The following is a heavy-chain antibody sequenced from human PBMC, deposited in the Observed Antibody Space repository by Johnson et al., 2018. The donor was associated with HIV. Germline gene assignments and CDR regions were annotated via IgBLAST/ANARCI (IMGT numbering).Heavy chain of an antibody. CDR2: ISGSGSTI. CDR3: ARNGLVPAAKGVAFDI. Sequence: MQLVESGVGLVKPGGSLRLSCAASGFTFSDYYMSWIRQAPGKGVEWVSYISGSGSTIYYADSVKGRFTISRDNAKNSLYLQMNSLRAEDTAVYYCARNGLVPAAKGVAFDIWGQGTIVTVSS. V-gene: IGHV3-11*04. CDR1: GFTFSDYY. D-gene: IGHD2-2*01. J-gene: IGHJ3*02.